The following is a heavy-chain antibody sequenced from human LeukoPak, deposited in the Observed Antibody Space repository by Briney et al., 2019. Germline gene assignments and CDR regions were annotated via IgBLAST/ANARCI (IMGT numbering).Heavy chain of an antibody. J-gene: IGHJ4*02. CDR3: ARDSGFSGAQRGEF. V-gene: IGHV3-30*03. Sequence: SGGSLRLSCAASGFTFSSYGMHWVRQAPGKGLEWVAVISYDGSNKYYADSVKGRFTISRDNSKNTLYLQMSSLRAEDTAVYYCARDSGFSGAQRGEFWGQGTLVTVSS. D-gene: IGHD2/OR15-2a*01. CDR2: ISYDGSNK. CDR1: GFTFSSYG.